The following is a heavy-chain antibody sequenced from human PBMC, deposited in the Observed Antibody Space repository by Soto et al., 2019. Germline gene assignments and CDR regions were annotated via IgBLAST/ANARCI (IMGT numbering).Heavy chain of an antibody. Sequence: SETLSLTCAVYGGSFSDYYWSWIRQPPGKGLEWIGDINHSGSTNYNPSLKSRVTISVDTSKNQFSLKLSSVTAADTAVYYCARTGIAVAGTDWFDPWGQGTLVTVSS. J-gene: IGHJ5*02. CDR2: INHSGST. D-gene: IGHD6-19*01. CDR3: ARTGIAVAGTDWFDP. V-gene: IGHV4-34*01. CDR1: GGSFSDYY.